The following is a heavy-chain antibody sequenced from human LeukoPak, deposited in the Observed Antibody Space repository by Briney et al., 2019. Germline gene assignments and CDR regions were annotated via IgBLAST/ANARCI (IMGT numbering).Heavy chain of an antibody. D-gene: IGHD3-3*01. J-gene: IGHJ5*02. CDR2: IYYSGST. V-gene: IGHV4-59*01. Sequence: SETLSLTCTVSGDSISSYYWSWIRQPPGKGLEWIGYIYYSGSTNYNPSLKSRVTISVDTSKNQFSLKLSSVTAADTAVYYCARGTYYDFWSGGNWFDPWGQGTLVTVSS. CDR3: ARGTYYDFWSGGNWFDP. CDR1: GDSISSYY.